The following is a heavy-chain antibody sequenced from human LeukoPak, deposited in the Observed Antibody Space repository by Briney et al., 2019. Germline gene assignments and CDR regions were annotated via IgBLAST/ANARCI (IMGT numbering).Heavy chain of an antibody. V-gene: IGHV1-2*02. CDR2: INPNSGDT. CDR1: GFTFIGYY. J-gene: IGHJ4*02. Sequence: ASVKVSCKASGFTFIGYYIHWVRQAPGQGLEWMGWINPNSGDTNYAQKFQGRVTMTRDTSIGTAYLDLSRLRSDDTAVYYCARGKAWNYYDSAFHWGQGTLVTVSS. CDR3: ARGKAWNYYDSAFH. D-gene: IGHD3-22*01.